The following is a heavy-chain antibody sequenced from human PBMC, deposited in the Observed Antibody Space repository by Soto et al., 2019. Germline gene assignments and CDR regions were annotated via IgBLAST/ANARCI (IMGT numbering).Heavy chain of an antibody. CDR3: ARTSVVNSLDY. J-gene: IGHJ4*02. Sequence: QVQLVQSGPEVKKPGASVKVSCKASGYSFSTYNSSWVRKAPGQGLEWMGRISNYHCNTDYAQKFEGRLVMTTETSTTTAYMELTSLTSDDAAVYYCARTSVVNSLDYWGQGTLVSVSS. D-gene: IGHD2-15*01. V-gene: IGHV1-18*01. CDR2: ISNYHCNT. CDR1: GYSFSTYN.